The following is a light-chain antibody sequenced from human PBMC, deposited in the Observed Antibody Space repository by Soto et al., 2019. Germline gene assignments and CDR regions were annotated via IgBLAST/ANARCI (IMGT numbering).Light chain of an antibody. CDR3: QQYKNWPPMA. CDR1: QSVSSN. V-gene: IGKV3-15*01. J-gene: IGKJ1*01. CDR2: GAS. Sequence: EIVMTQSPATLSVSPGERATLSCRASQSVSSNLAWYQQKPGQAPRLLIYGASPRATGIPARFSGSGSGTEFTLTISSLQSEDFAVYYCQQYKNWPPMAFGQGTKVEIK.